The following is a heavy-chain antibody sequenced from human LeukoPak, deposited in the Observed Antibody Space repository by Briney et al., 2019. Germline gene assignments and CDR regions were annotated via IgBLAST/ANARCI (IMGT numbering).Heavy chain of an antibody. Sequence: SETLSLTCTVSGGSISSYYWSWIRQPAGKGLEWIGRIYTSGSTNYNPSLKSRVTMSVDTSKNQFSLKLSSVTAADTAVYYCARDYYDSRDHYFDYWGQGTLVTVSS. CDR3: ARDYYDSRDHYFDY. D-gene: IGHD3-22*01. CDR1: GGSISSYY. J-gene: IGHJ4*02. V-gene: IGHV4-4*07. CDR2: IYTSGST.